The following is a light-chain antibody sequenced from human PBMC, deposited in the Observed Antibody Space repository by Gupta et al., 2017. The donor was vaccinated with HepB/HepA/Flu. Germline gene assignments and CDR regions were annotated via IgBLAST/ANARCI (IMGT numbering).Light chain of an antibody. CDR3: MQALQIPWT. V-gene: IGKV2-28*01. Sequence: DIVMTQPPLSLPVTPGEPASISCRSSQSLLHSNGYNYLDWYLQKPGQSPQLLIYLGSNRASGVPDRFSGSGSGTDFTLKISRVEAEDVGVYYCMQALQIPWTFGQGTKVEIK. CDR2: LGS. J-gene: IGKJ1*01. CDR1: QSLLHSNGYNY.